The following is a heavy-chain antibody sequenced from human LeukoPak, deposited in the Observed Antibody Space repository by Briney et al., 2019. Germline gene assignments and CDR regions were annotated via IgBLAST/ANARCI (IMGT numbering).Heavy chain of an antibody. CDR2: INPNSGGT. V-gene: IGHV1-2*02. CDR3: ARDGEYSGEWFDP. Sequence: ASVKVSCKASGYTFTGYYMHWVRQAPGQGLEWMGWINPNSGGTNYAQKFQGRVTMTRDTSISTAYMELSRLRSDDTAVYYCARDGEYSGEWFDPWGQGTLVSVSS. J-gene: IGHJ5*02. CDR1: GYTFTGYY. D-gene: IGHD1-26*01.